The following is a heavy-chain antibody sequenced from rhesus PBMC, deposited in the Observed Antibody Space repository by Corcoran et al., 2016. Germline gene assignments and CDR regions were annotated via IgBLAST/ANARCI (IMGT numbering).Heavy chain of an antibody. CDR1: GGSISGYYL. CDR2: IYGGSGST. Sequence: QVQLQESGPGVVKPSETLSLTCAVSGGSISGYYLWSWIRQPPGKGLEWIGYIYGGSGSTSYNPSLKSRVIISIDTYKNQFSLKLSSVTAADTAVYYCAREGDCTGSGCYGTFDYWGQGVLVTVSS. CDR3: AREGDCTGSGCYGTFDY. V-gene: IGHV4S7*01. D-gene: IGHD2-21*01. J-gene: IGHJ4*01.